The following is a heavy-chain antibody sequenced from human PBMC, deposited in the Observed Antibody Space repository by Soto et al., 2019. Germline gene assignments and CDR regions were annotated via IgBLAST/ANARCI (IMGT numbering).Heavy chain of an antibody. CDR1: GFTFSSYA. Sequence: GGSLRLSCAASGFTFSSYAMHWVRQAPGKGLEWVAVISYDGSNKYYADSVKGRFTISRDNSKNTLYLQMNSLRAEDTAVYYCARDRSGYDFWSGYYTGPDYYGMDVWGQGTTVTVSS. J-gene: IGHJ6*02. D-gene: IGHD3-3*01. V-gene: IGHV3-30*04. CDR2: ISYDGSNK. CDR3: ARDRSGYDFWSGYYTGPDYYGMDV.